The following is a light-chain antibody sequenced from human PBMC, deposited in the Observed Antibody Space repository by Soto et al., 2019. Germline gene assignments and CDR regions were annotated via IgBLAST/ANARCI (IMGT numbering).Light chain of an antibody. CDR1: QSVRSK. Sequence: EIVLTQSPATLSLSPGERATLSCRASQSVRSKLAWYQQKPGQAPRLLIYGASTRATGIPARFSGSGSGTEFTLIISSLQSEDSAVYYCQQYNSWLWTFGQGTKVDIK. J-gene: IGKJ1*01. V-gene: IGKV3-15*01. CDR2: GAS. CDR3: QQYNSWLWT.